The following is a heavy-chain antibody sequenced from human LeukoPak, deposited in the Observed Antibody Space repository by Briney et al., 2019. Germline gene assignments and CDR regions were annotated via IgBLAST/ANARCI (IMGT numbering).Heavy chain of an antibody. Sequence: GGSLRLSCAASGFTFSSYWLSWVRQAPGKGLEWVANIKQDGSEKYYVDSVKGRFTISRVNAKKSLYLQMNSLRAEDTAVYYCARALNYGSSILDYWGQGTLVTVSS. CDR2: IKQDGSEK. J-gene: IGHJ4*02. V-gene: IGHV3-7*01. D-gene: IGHD3-10*01. CDR1: GFTFSSYW. CDR3: ARALNYGSSILDY.